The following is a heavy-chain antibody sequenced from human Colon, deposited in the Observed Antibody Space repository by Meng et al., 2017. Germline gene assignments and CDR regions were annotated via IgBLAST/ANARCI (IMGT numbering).Heavy chain of an antibody. J-gene: IGHJ1*01. CDR2: ISSSSSYI. CDR3: ARDGDYYTSSGYYPTAPQYYQH. D-gene: IGHD3-22*01. Sequence: GSSLIISCASSGFIFSSYSSNWVRQAPGKGLEWVSSISSSSSYIYYADSVKGHFTISRNYAKNSLYLLMNSQRAEDTAVYYCARDGDYYTSSGYYPTAPQYYQHWGQGTLVTVSS. V-gene: IGHV3-21*03. CDR1: GFIFSSYS.